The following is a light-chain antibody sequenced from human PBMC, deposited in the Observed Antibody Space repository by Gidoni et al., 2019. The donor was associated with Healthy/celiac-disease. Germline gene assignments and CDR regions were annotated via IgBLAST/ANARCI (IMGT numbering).Light chain of an antibody. V-gene: IGKV4-1*01. Sequence: DIVMTQSPDSLAVSLGERATINCKSSQSVLRSSTNKNYLAWYQQKPGQPPKLLVYWASTRESGVPDRFSGSGSGTDFTLTISSLQAEDVAVYYCQQYFGTLYTFGQGTKLEIK. CDR2: WAS. J-gene: IGKJ2*01. CDR1: QSVLRSSTNKNY. CDR3: QQYFGTLYT.